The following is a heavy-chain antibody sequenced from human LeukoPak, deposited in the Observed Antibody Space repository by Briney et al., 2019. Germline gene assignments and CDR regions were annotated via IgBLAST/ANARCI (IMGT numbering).Heavy chain of an antibody. CDR1: GDSISNYY. D-gene: IGHD2-15*01. V-gene: IGHV4-59*01. CDR3: ARETCSGGSCFQFDF. CDR2: IYYSGST. J-gene: IGHJ4*02. Sequence: SETLSLTCTVSGDSISNYYWSWIRQSPGKGLEWIGYIYYSGSTNYNPSLKSRVTISVDTSKNQYSLKLSSVTAADTAVYYCARETCSGGSCFQFDFWGQGTLVTVSS.